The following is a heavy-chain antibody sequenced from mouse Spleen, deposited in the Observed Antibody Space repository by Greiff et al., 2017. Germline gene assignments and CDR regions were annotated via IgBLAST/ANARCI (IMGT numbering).Heavy chain of an antibody. CDR2: IDPETGGT. CDR1: GYTFTDYE. Sequence: VQLQQSGAELVRPGASVTLSCKASGYTFTDYEMHWVKQTPVHGLEWIGAIDPETGGTAYNQKFKGKAILTADKSSSTAYMELRSLTSEDSAVYFCARDYGSSHGAMDYWGQGTSVTVSS. J-gene: IGHJ4*01. V-gene: IGHV1-15*01. CDR3: ARDYGSSHGAMDY. D-gene: IGHD1-1*01.